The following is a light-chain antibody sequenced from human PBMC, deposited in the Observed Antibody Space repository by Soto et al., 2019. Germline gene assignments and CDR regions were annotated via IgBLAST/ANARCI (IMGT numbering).Light chain of an antibody. V-gene: IGKV3-20*01. CDR2: GAS. CDR1: QSVRSK. CDR3: QQYGSSGT. J-gene: IGKJ1*01. Sequence: EVGITQSPATLSVSPGERATLSVRASQSVRSKLAWYKQKTGQAPRILIYGASNRATGIPDRFSGSGSGTDFTLTISRLEPEDFAVYYCQQYGSSGTFRQGTKVDIK.